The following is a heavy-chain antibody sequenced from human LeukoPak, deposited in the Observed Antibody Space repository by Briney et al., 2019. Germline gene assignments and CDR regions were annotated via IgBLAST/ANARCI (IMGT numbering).Heavy chain of an antibody. CDR3: ARQRCSGGSCFFSDYFDY. D-gene: IGHD2-15*01. CDR2: IYYSGST. CDR1: GGSISSSSYY. J-gene: IGHJ4*02. Sequence: SETLSLTCTVSGGSISSSSYYWAWIRQSPGKGLECIGSIYYSGSTYYNPPLKSRVTISVDTSKNQFSLKLSSVTAADTAVYYCARQRCSGGSCFFSDYFDYWGQGALVTVSS. V-gene: IGHV4-39*01.